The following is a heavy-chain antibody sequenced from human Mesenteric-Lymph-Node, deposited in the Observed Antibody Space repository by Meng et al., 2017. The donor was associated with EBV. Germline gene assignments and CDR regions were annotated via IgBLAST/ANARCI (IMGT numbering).Heavy chain of an antibody. CDR2: IYYSGST. J-gene: IGHJ5*02. CDR1: GGSVSSGSYY. Sequence: RQEAGPGLVSPSETLSLTCTVSGGSVSSGSYYWSWIRQPPGKGLEWIGYIYYSGSTNYNPSLKSRVTISVDTSKNQFSLKLSFVTAADTAVYYCARIVVPAATNNWFDPWGQGTLVTVSS. D-gene: IGHD2-2*01. V-gene: IGHV4-61*01. CDR3: ARIVVPAATNNWFDP.